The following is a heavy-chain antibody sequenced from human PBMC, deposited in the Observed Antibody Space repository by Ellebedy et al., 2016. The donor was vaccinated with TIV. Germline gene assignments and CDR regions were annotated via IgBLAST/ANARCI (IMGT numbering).Heavy chain of an antibody. J-gene: IGHJ4*02. CDR2: MSSSTGDK. CDR3: AREGRDGYNPYFDY. V-gene: IGHV3-48*02. CDR1: GFTFSTYS. D-gene: IGHD5-24*01. Sequence: GGSLRLSCAASGFTFSTYSMAWVRQAPGKGPEWVSYMSSSTGDKYYADSVKGRFTISRVNAENSLYLQINSLRDEDTAVYYCAREGRDGYNPYFDYWGQGILVTVSS.